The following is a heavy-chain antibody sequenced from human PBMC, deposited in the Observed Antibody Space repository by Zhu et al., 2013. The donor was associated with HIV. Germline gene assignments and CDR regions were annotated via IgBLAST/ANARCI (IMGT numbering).Heavy chain of an antibody. D-gene: IGHD3-9*01. Sequence: QVQLVQSGPEVKKPGASVKVSCKASGYTFTNYGINWVRQATGHGLEWMGWISTYNGNTKYALKFQGRITVTRDTSTNTDYMELRGLRFDDTAIYYCARDNSLMDKSWWFDPWGQGTLVTVSS. CDR3: ARDNSLMDKSWWFDP. CDR2: ISTYNGNT. CDR1: GYTFTNYG. V-gene: IGHV1-18*04. J-gene: IGHJ5*02.